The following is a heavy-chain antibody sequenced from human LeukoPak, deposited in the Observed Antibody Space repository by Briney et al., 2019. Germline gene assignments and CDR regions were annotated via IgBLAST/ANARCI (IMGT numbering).Heavy chain of an antibody. J-gene: IGHJ4*02. D-gene: IGHD1-26*01. Sequence: GGSLRLSCEASGFTFRSYSMNWVRQAPGKGLEWISYISTSSDSIYYADSVKGRFTISRDNAKNTLYLQMNSLRAEDTAVYYCARVYSGSYYLGYWGQGTLVTVSA. CDR1: GFTFRSYS. V-gene: IGHV3-48*04. CDR2: ISTSSDSI. CDR3: ARVYSGSYYLGY.